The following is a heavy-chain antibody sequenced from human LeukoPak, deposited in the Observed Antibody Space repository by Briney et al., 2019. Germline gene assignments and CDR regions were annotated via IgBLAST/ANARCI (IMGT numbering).Heavy chain of an antibody. Sequence: PGGSLRLSCAASGFTFNDAWMNWVRQAPGKGLEWVSGISSSGGSTYYADSVKGRFTISRDNSKNTLFLQMNSLRAEDTAVYYCARDSALGQWLARNAFDIWGQGTMVTVSS. CDR1: GFTFNDAW. CDR3: ARDSALGQWLARNAFDI. CDR2: ISSSGGST. D-gene: IGHD6-19*01. V-gene: IGHV3-23*01. J-gene: IGHJ3*02.